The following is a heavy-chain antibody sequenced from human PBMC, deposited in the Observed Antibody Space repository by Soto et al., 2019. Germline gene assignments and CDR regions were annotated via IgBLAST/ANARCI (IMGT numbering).Heavy chain of an antibody. Sequence: GGSLRLSCAASGFTFSSYAMSWVRQAPGKGLEWVSAISGSGGSTYYADSVKGRFTISRDNSKTTLYLQMNSLRAEDTAVYYCAKDSGVVVVAAIFGYWGQGTLVTVSS. V-gene: IGHV3-23*01. J-gene: IGHJ4*02. CDR3: AKDSGVVVVAAIFGY. CDR1: GFTFSSYA. D-gene: IGHD2-15*01. CDR2: ISGSGGST.